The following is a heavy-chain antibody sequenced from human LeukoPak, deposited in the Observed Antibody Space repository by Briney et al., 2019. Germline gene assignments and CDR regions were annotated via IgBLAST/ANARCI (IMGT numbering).Heavy chain of an antibody. CDR2: IRSKSYGGTT. V-gene: IGHV3-49*05. CDR3: ITDRGSGWPFDY. J-gene: IGHJ4*02. D-gene: IGHD6-19*01. Sequence: NPGGSLRLSCIGSGFRFGDYVMSWFRQAPGKRLEWVGFIRSKSYGGTTECAASVKDRFSISRDDSKSIAYLQMNSLEIEDTAVYYCITDRGSGWPFDYWGQGTLVTVSS. CDR1: GFRFGDYV.